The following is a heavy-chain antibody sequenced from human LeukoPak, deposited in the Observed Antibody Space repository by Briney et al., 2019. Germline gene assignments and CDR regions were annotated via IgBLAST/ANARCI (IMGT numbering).Heavy chain of an antibody. CDR1: GGSISSSSYY. CDR3: AGHGYGGNSRAFDI. J-gene: IGHJ3*02. CDR2: IYYSGST. V-gene: IGHV4-39*01. Sequence: SETLSLTCTVSGGSISSSSYYWGWIRQPPGKGLERIGSIYYSGSTYYNPSLKSRVTISVDTSKNQFSLKLSSVTAADTAVYYCAGHGYGGNSRAFDIWGQGTMVTVSS. D-gene: IGHD4-23*01.